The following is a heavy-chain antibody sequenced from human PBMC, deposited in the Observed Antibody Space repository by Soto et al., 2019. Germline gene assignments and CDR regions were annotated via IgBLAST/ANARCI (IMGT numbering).Heavy chain of an antibody. V-gene: IGHV3-30*03. CDR1: GFTFSSYG. D-gene: IGHD4-17*01. J-gene: IGHJ4*02. CDR2: ISYDGSNK. Sequence: GGSLRLSCAASGFTFSSYGMHWVRQAPGKGLEWVAVISYDGSNKYYADSVKGRFTISRDNSKNTLYLQMNSLRAEDTAVYYCATKDTVTTSYFDYWGQGTLVTVSS. CDR3: ATKDTVTTSYFDY.